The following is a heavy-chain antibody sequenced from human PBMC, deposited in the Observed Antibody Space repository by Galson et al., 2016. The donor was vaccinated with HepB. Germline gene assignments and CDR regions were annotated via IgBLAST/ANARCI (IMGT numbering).Heavy chain of an antibody. CDR3: TRDGWTSNWFGY. V-gene: IGHV3-66*02. CDR1: GFNLGDYV. Sequence: SLRLSCAASGFNLGDYVVTWFRQAPGKGLEWVSIIYSGGSTYYADSVKGRFSISRDNSKNTLYLQMDSLRVEDTAVYYCTRDGWTSNWFGYWGQGTLVTVSS. CDR2: IYSGGST. J-gene: IGHJ5*01. D-gene: IGHD6-19*01.